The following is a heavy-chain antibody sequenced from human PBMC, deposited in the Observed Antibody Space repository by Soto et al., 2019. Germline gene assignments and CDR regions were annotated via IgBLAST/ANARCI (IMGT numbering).Heavy chain of an antibody. CDR2: IYYSGST. J-gene: IGHJ4*02. V-gene: IGHV4-59*08. D-gene: IGHD3-10*01. CDR1: GGSISSHY. CDR3: ARHGSGLVWFEELFATGGYYFDY. Sequence: SETLSLTCTVSGGSISSHYWSWIRQPPGKGLEWIGYIYYSGSTNYNPSLKSLVTISVDTSKNQFSLKLSSVTAADTAVYYCARHGSGLVWFEELFATGGYYFDYWGQGTLVTVS.